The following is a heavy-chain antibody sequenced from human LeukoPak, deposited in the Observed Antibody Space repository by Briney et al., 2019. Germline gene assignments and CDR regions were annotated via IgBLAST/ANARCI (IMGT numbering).Heavy chain of an antibody. D-gene: IGHD1-26*01. CDR2: ISAYNGNT. J-gene: IGHJ4*02. V-gene: IGHV1-18*01. CDR3: ARIGSYYPLDYFDY. CDR1: GYTFTNYG. Sequence: ASVKVSCKASGYTFTNYGISWVRQAPGQGLEWMGWISAYNGNTNYAQKLQGRVTMTTDTSTSTAYMQLRSLRSDDTAVYYCARIGSYYPLDYFDYWGQGTLVTVSS.